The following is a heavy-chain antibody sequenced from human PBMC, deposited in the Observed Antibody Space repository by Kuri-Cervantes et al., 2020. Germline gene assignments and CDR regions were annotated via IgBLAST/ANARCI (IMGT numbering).Heavy chain of an antibody. CDR3: AKDFTSFAQIPDAFDI. D-gene: IGHD2-2*01. Sequence: SLKISCAASGFTFDDYAMHWVRQAPGKGLEWVSGISWNSGSIGHADSVKGRFTISRDNAKNSLYLQMNSLRAEDTALYYCAKDFTSFAQIPDAFDIWGQGTMVTVSS. J-gene: IGHJ3*02. CDR1: GFTFDDYA. CDR2: ISWNSGSI. V-gene: IGHV3-9*01.